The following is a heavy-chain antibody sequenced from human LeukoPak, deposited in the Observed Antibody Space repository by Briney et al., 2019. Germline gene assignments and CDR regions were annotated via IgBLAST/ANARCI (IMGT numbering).Heavy chain of an antibody. D-gene: IGHD1-1*01. CDR3: ASSRYNWNVLFDY. CDR1: GYTFTSYY. J-gene: IGHJ4*02. Sequence: ASVKVSCKASGYTFTSYYMHWVRQAPGQGLEWMGIINPSGGSTSYAQQFQGRVTMTRDMSTSTVYMELSSLRSEDTAVYYCASSRYNWNVLFDYWGQGTLVTVSS. CDR2: INPSGGST. V-gene: IGHV1-46*01.